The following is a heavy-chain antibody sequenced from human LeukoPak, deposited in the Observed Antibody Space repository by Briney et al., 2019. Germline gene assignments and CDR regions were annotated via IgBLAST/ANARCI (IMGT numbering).Heavy chain of an antibody. D-gene: IGHD2-21*01. V-gene: IGHV4-39*01. J-gene: IGHJ4*02. CDR1: GGSISSSSYY. CDR2: ISYSGTT. CDR3: ARAHIGNDLFIDY. Sequence: SETLSLTCTVSGGSISSSSYYWGWIRQPPGKGLEWIGSISYSGTTYYNPSLKSRVTISVDTSKNQFSLKLSSVTAADTAVYYCARAHIGNDLFIDYWGQGTLVTVSS.